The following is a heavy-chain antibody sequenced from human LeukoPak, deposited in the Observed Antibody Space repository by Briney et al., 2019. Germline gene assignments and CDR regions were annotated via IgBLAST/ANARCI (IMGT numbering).Heavy chain of an antibody. J-gene: IGHJ4*02. V-gene: IGHV3-23*01. CDR2: ISGSGAMT. D-gene: IGHD3-10*01. CDR1: GFTLSNHA. Sequence: GGSLRLSCAASGFTLSNHAMIWVRQAPGKGLEWVSSISGSGAMTYYADSVKGRFTISRDNAMDTLYLQMNSLRADDTAVYYCVKDRVDGSGSQFDSWGQGSXVIVS. CDR3: VKDRVDGSGSQFDS.